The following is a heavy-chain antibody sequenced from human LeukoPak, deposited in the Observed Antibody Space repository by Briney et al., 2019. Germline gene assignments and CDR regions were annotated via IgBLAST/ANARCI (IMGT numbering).Heavy chain of an antibody. Sequence: PSETLSLTCTVSGGSISSYWSWIRQPPGKGLEWIGYIHYSGSNNYNPSLKSRVTISVDTSNNQFSLNLISVTAADTAVYYCARGGLPSTFDIWGQGTIVTVSS. CDR3: ARGGLPSTFDI. CDR2: IHYSGSN. D-gene: IGHD1-1*01. J-gene: IGHJ3*02. CDR1: GGSISSY. V-gene: IGHV4-59*01.